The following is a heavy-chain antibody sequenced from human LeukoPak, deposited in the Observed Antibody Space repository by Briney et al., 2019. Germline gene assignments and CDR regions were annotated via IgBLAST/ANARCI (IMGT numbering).Heavy chain of an antibody. D-gene: IGHD3-22*01. Sequence: SVKGRFAISRDNAKNSMYLQMNSLRAEDTAVYYCARHYYDTSGYPGIDYWGQGTLVTVSS. V-gene: IGHV3-21*01. CDR3: ARHYYDTSGYPGIDY. J-gene: IGHJ4*02.